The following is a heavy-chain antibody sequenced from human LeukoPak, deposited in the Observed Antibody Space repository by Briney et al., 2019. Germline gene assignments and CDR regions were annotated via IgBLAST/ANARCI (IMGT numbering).Heavy chain of an antibody. CDR3: AKDRVHYYGAGSVFDY. CDR2: ISWNSGSI. Sequence: GGSLRLSCAASGFTFDDYAMHWVRQAPGKGLGWVSGISWNSGSIGYADSVKGRFTISRDNDKNSLYLQMNSLRAEDTALYYCAKDRVHYYGAGSVFDYWGQETLVTVSS. D-gene: IGHD3-10*01. V-gene: IGHV3-9*01. J-gene: IGHJ4*02. CDR1: GFTFDDYA.